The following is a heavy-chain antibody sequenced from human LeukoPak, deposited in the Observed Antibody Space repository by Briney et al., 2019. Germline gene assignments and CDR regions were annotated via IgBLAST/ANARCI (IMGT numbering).Heavy chain of an antibody. D-gene: IGHD4-17*01. Sequence: SETLSLTCTVSGGSISSYYWSWFRQPPGKGLEWIGYIYYSGSTNYNLSLKSRVTISVDTSKNQFSLKVNSVTAADTAVYYCVRSKSGTYGWFDPWGQGTLVTVSS. CDR3: VRSKSGTYGWFDP. CDR2: IYYSGST. V-gene: IGHV4-59*01. CDR1: GGSISSYY. J-gene: IGHJ5*02.